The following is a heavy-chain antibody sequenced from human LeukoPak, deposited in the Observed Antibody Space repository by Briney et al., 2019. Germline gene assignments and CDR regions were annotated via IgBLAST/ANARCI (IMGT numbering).Heavy chain of an antibody. CDR2: IVGDSSKT. D-gene: IGHD2-21*01. J-gene: IGHJ6*03. Sequence: GGSLRLSCAASGFPFSSHAMSWVRQAPGKGLEWVSTIVGDSSKTYYADSVKGRFTISRDNSNYMLFLHMNNLRAEDTAIYYCAKQPYNYYYLDVWGKGTTVTVSS. CDR3: AKQPYNYYYLDV. V-gene: IGHV3-23*01. CDR1: GFPFSSHA.